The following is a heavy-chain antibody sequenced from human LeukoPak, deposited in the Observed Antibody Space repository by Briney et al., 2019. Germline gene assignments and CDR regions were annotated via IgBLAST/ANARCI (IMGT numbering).Heavy chain of an antibody. CDR1: GYTFTHYY. V-gene: IGHV1-46*01. D-gene: IGHD5-24*01. J-gene: IGHJ4*02. CDR2: IVPSSGST. CDR3: ARDYRIDGYNRGVDH. Sequence: GVSVKVSCKSSGYTFTHYYIHWVRQAPGQGLEWLGMIVPSSGSTSYGQQFLGRVTMTRDTSTTTVHMELSGLRSDDTAVYYCARDYRIDGYNRGVDHWGQGTLITVSS.